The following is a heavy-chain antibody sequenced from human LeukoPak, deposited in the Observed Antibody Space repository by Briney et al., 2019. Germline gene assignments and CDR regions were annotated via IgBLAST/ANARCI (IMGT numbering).Heavy chain of an antibody. CDR3: AKVLSGLRYFDWLSDAFDI. D-gene: IGHD3-9*01. CDR1: GFTFSSYG. V-gene: IGHV3-30*18. J-gene: IGHJ3*02. Sequence: GRSLRLSRAASGFTFSSYGMHWVRQAPGKGLEWVAVISYDGSNKYYADSVKGRFTISRDNSKNTLYLQMNSLRAEDTAVYYCAKVLSGLRYFDWLSDAFDIWGRGTMVTVSS. CDR2: ISYDGSNK.